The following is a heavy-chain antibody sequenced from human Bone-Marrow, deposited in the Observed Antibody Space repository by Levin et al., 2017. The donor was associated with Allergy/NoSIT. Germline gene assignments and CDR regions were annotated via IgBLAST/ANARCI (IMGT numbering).Heavy chain of an antibody. Sequence: LSLTCAASEFTVSGTYMSWVRQAPGKGLEWVSVIYGSGSTYYADSVKGRFTISRDTSKNTLYLQMNSLRAEDTAVYYCARDAGPGRYPHYYGMNVWGQGTTVTVSS. CDR2: IYGSGST. CDR3: ARDAGPGRYPHYYGMNV. V-gene: IGHV3-66*01. J-gene: IGHJ6*02. D-gene: IGHD3-9*01. CDR1: EFTVSGTY.